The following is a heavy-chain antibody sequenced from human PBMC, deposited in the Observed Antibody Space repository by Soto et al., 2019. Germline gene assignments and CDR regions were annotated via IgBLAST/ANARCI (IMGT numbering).Heavy chain of an antibody. Sequence: GGSLRLSCAASGFTFSSYEMNWVRQAPGKGLEWVSYISSSGSTIYYADSVKGRFTISRDNAKNSLYLQMNSLRAEDTAVYYCARDLKYYDFWSGSENWFDPWGQGTLVTVSS. V-gene: IGHV3-48*03. CDR3: ARDLKYYDFWSGSENWFDP. CDR1: GFTFSSYE. CDR2: ISSSGSTI. J-gene: IGHJ5*02. D-gene: IGHD3-3*01.